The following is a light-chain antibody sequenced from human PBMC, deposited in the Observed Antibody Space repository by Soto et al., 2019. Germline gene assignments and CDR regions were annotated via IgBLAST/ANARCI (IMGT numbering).Light chain of an antibody. CDR3: QQYGKLPIP. J-gene: IGKJ5*01. CDR1: QNIGTS. V-gene: IGKV3-11*01. CDR2: DVS. Sequence: EILLTQSPATLSLSPGERSTLXXRAGQNIGTSLVWSQQKPGQSPRXFIYDVSIRATGVPARFSGTGSETDFTLTISGLQSEDSAVYYCQQYGKLPIPFGQGTRLEIK.